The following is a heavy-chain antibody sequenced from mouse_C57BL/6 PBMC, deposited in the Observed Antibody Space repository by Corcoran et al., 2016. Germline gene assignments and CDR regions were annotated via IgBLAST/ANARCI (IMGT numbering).Heavy chain of an antibody. Sequence: QIQLVQSGPELKKPGETVKISCKASGYTFTTYGMSWVKQAQGKGLKWMGWINTYSGVPTYADDFKGRFAFSLATSASTAYLQINNLKNEDTATYFCASGFCDYWGQGTTLTVSS. CDR1: GYTFTTYG. V-gene: IGHV9-3*01. D-gene: IGHD4-1*01. J-gene: IGHJ2*01. CDR2: INTYSGVP. CDR3: ASGFCDY.